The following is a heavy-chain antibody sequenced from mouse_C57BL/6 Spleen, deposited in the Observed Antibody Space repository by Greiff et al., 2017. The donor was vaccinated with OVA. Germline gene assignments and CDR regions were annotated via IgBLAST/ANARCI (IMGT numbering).Heavy chain of an antibody. J-gene: IGHJ1*03. CDR2: INYDGSST. V-gene: IGHV5-16*01. D-gene: IGHD1-1*01. CDR3: AREPPTTVGDWYFDV. CDR1: GFTLSDYY. Sequence: EVQLVESEGGLVQPGSSMRLSCTASGFTLSDYYMAWVRQVPEKGLEWVANINYDGSSTYYLDSLKSRFIISRDNAKNILYLQMSSLKSEDTATYYCAREPPTTVGDWYFDVWGTGTTVTVSS.